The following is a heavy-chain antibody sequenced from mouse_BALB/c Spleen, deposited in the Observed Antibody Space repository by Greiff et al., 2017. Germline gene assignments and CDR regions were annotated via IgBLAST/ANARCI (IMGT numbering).Heavy chain of an antibody. D-gene: IGHD2-1*01. CDR1: GFTFSSYT. Sequence: EVKVEESGGGLVQPGGSLKLSCAASGFTFSSYTMSWVRQTPEKRLEWVAYISNGGGSTYYPDTVKGRFTISRDNAKNTLYLQMSSLKSEDTAMYYCARHYGNHYYAMDYWGQGTSVTVSS. CDR2: ISNGGGST. CDR3: ARHYGNHYYAMDY. J-gene: IGHJ4*01. V-gene: IGHV5-12-2*01.